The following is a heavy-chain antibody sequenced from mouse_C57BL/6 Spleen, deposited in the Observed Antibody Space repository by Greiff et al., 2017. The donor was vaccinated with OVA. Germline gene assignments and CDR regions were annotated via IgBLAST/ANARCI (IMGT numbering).Heavy chain of an antibody. CDR2: IDPETGGT. Sequence: VQGVESGAELVRPGASVTLSCKASGYTFTDYEMHWVKQTPVHGLEWIGAIDPETGGTAYTQKFKGKAILTADKSSSTAYMELRSLTSEDSAVYYCTRSGYGNYLYFDYWGQGTTLTVSS. CDR3: TRSGYGNYLYFDY. J-gene: IGHJ2*01. CDR1: GYTFTDYE. D-gene: IGHD2-10*02. V-gene: IGHV1-15*01.